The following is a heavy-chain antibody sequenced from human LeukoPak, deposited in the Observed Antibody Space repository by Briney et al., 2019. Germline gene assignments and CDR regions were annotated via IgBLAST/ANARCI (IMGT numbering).Heavy chain of an antibody. V-gene: IGHV4-39*07. CDR2: IYYSGST. Sequence: SETLSLTCTVSGGSISSSSYYWGWIRQPPGKGLEWIGSIYYSGSTYYNPSLKSRVTISVDTSKNQFSLKLSSVTAADTAVYYCVRSTYYDFPWFDPWGQGTLVTVSS. D-gene: IGHD3-3*01. CDR1: GGSISSSSYY. J-gene: IGHJ5*02. CDR3: VRSTYYDFPWFDP.